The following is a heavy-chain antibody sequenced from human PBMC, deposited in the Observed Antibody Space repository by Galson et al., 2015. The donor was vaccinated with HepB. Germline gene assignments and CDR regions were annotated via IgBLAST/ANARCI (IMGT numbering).Heavy chain of an antibody. CDR2: INPSGGST. V-gene: IGHV1-46*01. CDR1: GYTFTSYY. D-gene: IGHD3-22*01. J-gene: IGHJ4*02. CDR3: ARGGSRGSGSILGRTDFDY. Sequence: SVKVSCKASGYTFTSYYMHWVRQAPGQGLEWMGIINPSGGSTSYAQKFQGRVTMTRDTSTSTVYMELSSLRSEDTAVYYCARGGSRGSGSILGRTDFDYWGQGTLVTVSS.